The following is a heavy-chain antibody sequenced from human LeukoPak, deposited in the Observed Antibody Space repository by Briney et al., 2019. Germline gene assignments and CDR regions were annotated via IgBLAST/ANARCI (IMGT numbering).Heavy chain of an antibody. CDR2: ISSSGSTM. D-gene: IGHD1-14*01. V-gene: IGHV3-48*03. CDR1: RFTFSSYE. CDR3: ATEPLYYYYMDV. Sequence: GGSLRLSCAASRFTFSSYEMNWVRQAPGKGPEWVSYISSSGSTMYYADSVKGRFTISRDNAENSLYLQMNNLRVEDTAVYYCATEPLYYYYMDVWGKGTTVTVSS. J-gene: IGHJ6*03.